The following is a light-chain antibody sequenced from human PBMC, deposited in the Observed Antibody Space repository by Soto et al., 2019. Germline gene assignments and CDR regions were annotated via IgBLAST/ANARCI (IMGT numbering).Light chain of an antibody. V-gene: IGKV4-1*01. CDR3: QQYFTSPWT. J-gene: IGKJ1*01. Sequence: DFVMTQSPDSLAVSLGERATINCKSSQSVSFTSNNKNYLAWYQQKPGQPPRLLIYWASIRESGVPDRFTGSGSGTDFTLTISSLQAEDVAVYYCQQYFTSPWTFGQGTKVEI. CDR2: WAS. CDR1: QSVSFTSNNKNY.